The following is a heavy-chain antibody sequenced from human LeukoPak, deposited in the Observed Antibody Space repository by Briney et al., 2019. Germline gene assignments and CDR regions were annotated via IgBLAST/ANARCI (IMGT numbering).Heavy chain of an antibody. CDR1: TFTLSIYS. D-gene: IGHD3-16*01. CDR2: ISYDGSHT. CDR3: ARDPNRLADNGGDYLDY. J-gene: IGHJ4*02. Sequence: PGGSLRLACAASTFTLSIYSMQWGRHAPGKGLEWVAGISYDGSHTSYAASVKSRFTISRDNSKNTVYLQMTTLTTEDTARFYCARDPNRLADNGGDYLDYWGQGTLVTVSS. V-gene: IGHV3-30*04.